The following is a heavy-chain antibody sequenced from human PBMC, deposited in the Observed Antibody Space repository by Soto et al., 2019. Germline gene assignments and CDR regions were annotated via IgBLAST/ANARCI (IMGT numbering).Heavy chain of an antibody. D-gene: IGHD2-8*01. CDR2: INAGNGNT. Sequence: QVQLVQSGAEVKKPGASVKVSCKASGYTFTSYAMHWVRQAPGQRLEWMGWINAGNGNTKYSPKFQGRVTITRDTSASTAYMELSSLRSEDTAVYYCARDRYCTNGVCYTGWFDPWGQGTLVTVSS. CDR1: GYTFTSYA. CDR3: ARDRYCTNGVCYTGWFDP. V-gene: IGHV1-3*01. J-gene: IGHJ5*02.